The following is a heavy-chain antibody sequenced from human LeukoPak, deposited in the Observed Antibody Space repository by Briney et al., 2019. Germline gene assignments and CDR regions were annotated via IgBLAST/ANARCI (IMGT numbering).Heavy chain of an antibody. D-gene: IGHD6-13*01. CDR1: GFTFSSYW. J-gene: IGHJ6*02. CDR3: ARDRSGYSWLTWRNGMDV. Sequence: GGSLRLSCAASGFTFSSYWMSWVRQAPGNGLEWVANIKQDGSEKYYVDSVKGRFTISRDNAKNSLYLQMNSLRAEDTAVYYCARDRSGYSWLTWRNGMDVWGQGTTVTVSS. V-gene: IGHV3-7*01. CDR2: IKQDGSEK.